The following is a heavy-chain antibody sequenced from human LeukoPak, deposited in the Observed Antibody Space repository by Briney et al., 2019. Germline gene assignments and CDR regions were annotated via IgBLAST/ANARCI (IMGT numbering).Heavy chain of an antibody. Sequence: SDPLTLPCTVCVDPISSYYWSWMREPPEKGLEGIRYMYYSGSTNYNPSLKGRVPISQDPSKTQFSLKLTYVNAADTGVYYCAGSTYYDFWNGLAEYYMDVWGKGTTVTVSS. D-gene: IGHD3-3*01. CDR3: AGSTYYDFWNGLAEYYMDV. CDR2: MYYSGST. J-gene: IGHJ6*03. V-gene: IGHV4-59*07. CDR1: VDPISSYY.